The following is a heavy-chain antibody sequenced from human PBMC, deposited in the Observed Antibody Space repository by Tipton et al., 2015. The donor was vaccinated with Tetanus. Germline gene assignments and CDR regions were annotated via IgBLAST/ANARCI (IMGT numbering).Heavy chain of an antibody. D-gene: IGHD3-3*01. CDR3: ARDPAVLRFLEWLPDWYFAL. CDR2: IYHRGST. CDR1: GGFISSSYYY. Sequence: TLSLTCTVSGGFISSSYYYWGWIRQPPGKGLEWIGNIYHRGSTYYNPSLKSRVTISVDTSKNQFSLKLSSVTAADTAVYYCARDPAVLRFLEWLPDWYFALWGRGTLVTVSS. J-gene: IGHJ2*01. V-gene: IGHV4-31*03.